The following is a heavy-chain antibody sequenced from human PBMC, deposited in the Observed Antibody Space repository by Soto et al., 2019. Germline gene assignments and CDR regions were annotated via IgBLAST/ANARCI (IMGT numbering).Heavy chain of an antibody. CDR1: GFTFSSYG. J-gene: IGHJ6*02. D-gene: IGHD3-10*01. CDR3: ARGEESITMVRGVIPYYYYGMDV. CDR2: IWYDGSNK. V-gene: IGHV3-33*01. Sequence: QVQLVESGGGVVQPGRSLRLSCAASGFTFSSYGMHWVRQAPGKGLEWVAVIWYDGSNKYYADSVKGRFTISRDNSKNTLYLQMNSVRAEDTAVYYCARGEESITMVRGVIPYYYYGMDVWGQGTTVTVSS.